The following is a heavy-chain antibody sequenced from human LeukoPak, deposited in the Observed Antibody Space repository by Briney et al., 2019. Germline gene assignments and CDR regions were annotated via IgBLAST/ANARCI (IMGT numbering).Heavy chain of an antibody. J-gene: IGHJ5*02. CDR2: IYYSGST. V-gene: IGHV4-59*01. D-gene: IGHD3-9*01. CDR3: ARVPKYDILTGNNWFDP. CDR1: GGSISSYY. Sequence: SETLSLTCTVSGGSISSYYWSWIRQPPGKGLEWIGYIYYSGSTNYNPSLKSRVTISVDTSKNQFSLKLGSVTAADTAVYYCARVPKYDILTGNNWFDPWGQGTLVTVSS.